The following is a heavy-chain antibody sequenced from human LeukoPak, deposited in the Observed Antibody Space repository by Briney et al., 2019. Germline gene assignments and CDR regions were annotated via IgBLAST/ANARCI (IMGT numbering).Heavy chain of an antibody. CDR1: GYTLTELS. D-gene: IGHD2-2*02. V-gene: IGHV1-24*01. J-gene: IGHJ4*02. CDR3: ATVTFRYCSSTSCYTLYY. CDR2: FDPEDGET. Sequence: ASVKVSCKVSGYTLTELSMHWVRQAPGKWLEWMGGFDPEDGETIYAQKFQGRVTMTEDTSTDTAYMELSSLRSEDTAVYYCATVTFRYCSSTSCYTLYYWGQGTLVTVSS.